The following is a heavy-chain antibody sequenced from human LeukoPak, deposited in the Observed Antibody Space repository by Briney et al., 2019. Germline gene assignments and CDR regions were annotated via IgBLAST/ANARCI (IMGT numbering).Heavy chain of an antibody. CDR2: VSAYADNT. V-gene: IGHV1-18*01. CDR1: GYNLFRYG. J-gene: IGHJ4*02. Sequence: ASVKVSCKASGYNLFRYGITGVRQAPGQGLEWMGWVSAYADNTNYVQKFQGRVTMTTDTYTSTAYMELRSLRSDDTAVYYCARDCIGCHGFDSWGQGTLVTVSS. D-gene: IGHD1-26*01. CDR3: ARDCIGCHGFDS.